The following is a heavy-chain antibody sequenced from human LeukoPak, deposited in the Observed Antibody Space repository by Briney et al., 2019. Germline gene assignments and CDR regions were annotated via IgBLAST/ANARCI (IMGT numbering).Heavy chain of an antibody. V-gene: IGHV1-46*01. CDR2: INPSGGST. CDR3: ARGIEQLWLQNWFDP. CDR1: GYTFTSYY. D-gene: IGHD5-18*01. J-gene: IGHJ5*02. Sequence: ASVKVSCKASGYTFTSYYMHWVRQAPGQGLEWMGIINPSGGSTSYAQTFQGRVTMTRDTSTSTVYMELSSLRSEDTAVYYCARGIEQLWLQNWFDPWGQGTLVTVSS.